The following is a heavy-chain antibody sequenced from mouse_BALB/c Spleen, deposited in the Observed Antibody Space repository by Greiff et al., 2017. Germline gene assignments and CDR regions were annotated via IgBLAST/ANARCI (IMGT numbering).Heavy chain of an antibody. D-gene: IGHD3-2*01. CDR1: GFTFTDYY. CDR3: ARDDSSGYKYAMDY. CDR2: IRNKANGYTT. Sequence: EVQLQQSGGGLVQPGGSLRLSCATSGFTFTDYYMSWVRQPPGKALEWLGFIRNKANGYTTEYSASVKGRFTISRDNSQSILYLQMNTLRAEDSATYYCARDDSSGYKYAMDYWGQGTSVTVSS. V-gene: IGHV7-3*02. J-gene: IGHJ4*01.